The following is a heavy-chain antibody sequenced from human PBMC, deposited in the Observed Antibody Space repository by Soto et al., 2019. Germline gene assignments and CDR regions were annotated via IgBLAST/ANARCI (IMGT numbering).Heavy chain of an antibody. CDR2: MNPNSGNT. J-gene: IGHJ5*02. CDR3: ARAKRSAGFDP. D-gene: IGHD6-25*01. CDR1: GYTFTSYD. Sequence: QVQLVQSGAEVKKPGASVKVSCKASGYTFTSYDINWVRQATGQGLEWMGWMNPNSGNTGYAQKLQGRVTMNRNTSISTADMELSSLRSEDTGVYYCARAKRSAGFDPWGQGTVVTVSS. V-gene: IGHV1-8*01.